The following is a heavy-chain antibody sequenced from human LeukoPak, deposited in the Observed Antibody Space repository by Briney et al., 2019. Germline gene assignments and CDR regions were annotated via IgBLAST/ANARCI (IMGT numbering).Heavy chain of an antibody. CDR3: GRHVSNGWDYHYGLDV. Sequence: PSETLSLICTVSGGSVASTGRYWGWIRQPPGKGLEWIGSAYYTGDTYSPPSLRSRLSISVDTSKNQFALTLSSVTAADTAVYYCGRHVSNGWDYHYGLDVWGQGTTVTVSS. V-gene: IGHV4-39*01. J-gene: IGHJ6*02. CDR1: GGSVASTGRY. D-gene: IGHD6-19*01. CDR2: AYYTGDT.